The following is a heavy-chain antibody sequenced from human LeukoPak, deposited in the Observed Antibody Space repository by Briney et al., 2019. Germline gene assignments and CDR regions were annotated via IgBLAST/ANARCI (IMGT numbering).Heavy chain of an antibody. CDR1: GCSISSNW. D-gene: IGHD3-16*01. CDR2: IQYSGRT. CDR3: ARHVGKWGFDF. Sequence: SETLSLTCTVSGCSISSNWWSWVRQPPGKGLDWIGEIQYSGRTNYNPSLKSRVSVSVDTSKTQFSLNLSSLTDADTAVYYCARHVGKWGFDFWGQGTLVTVSS. J-gene: IGHJ4*02. V-gene: IGHV4-59*08.